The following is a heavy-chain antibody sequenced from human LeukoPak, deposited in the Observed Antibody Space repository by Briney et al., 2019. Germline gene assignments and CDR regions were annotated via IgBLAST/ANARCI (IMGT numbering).Heavy chain of an antibody. CDR2: ISGGGDST. V-gene: IGHV3-23*01. CDR3: AKGSSAIRPYYFDY. CDR1: GFTFSSYA. D-gene: IGHD3-10*01. Sequence: GGSLRLSCAASGFTFSSYAMTWVRQAPGKGLEWLSAISGGGDSTWYADSVKGRSTISRDNSKNTLSLQMNSLRAEDTTVYYCAKGSSAIRPYYFDYWGQGILVTVSS. J-gene: IGHJ4*02.